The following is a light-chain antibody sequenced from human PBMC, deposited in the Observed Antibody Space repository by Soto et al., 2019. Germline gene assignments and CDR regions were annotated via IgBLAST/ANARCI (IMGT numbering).Light chain of an antibody. V-gene: IGKV3-15*01. CDR1: QNIGTY. CDR3: QQYTDWPRT. J-gene: IGKJ1*01. CDR2: DAS. Sequence: ETLMTQFPPTLPLSPGERAIVSCRASQNIGTYLAWYQQKPGQSPRLLIYDASTRATGIPARFSGSGSGTEFTLTINSLQSDDFAIYYCQQYTDWPRTFGQGTKVDIK.